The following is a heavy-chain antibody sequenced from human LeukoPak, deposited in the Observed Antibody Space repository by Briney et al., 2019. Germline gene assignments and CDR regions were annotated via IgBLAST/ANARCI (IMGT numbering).Heavy chain of an antibody. J-gene: IGHJ4*02. D-gene: IGHD3-22*01. Sequence: PPETLSLTCTVSGGSISSSSYYWGWIRQPPGKGLEWIGSIYYSGSTYYNPSLKSRVTISVDTSKNQFSLKLSSVTAADTAVYYRARTYYYDSSGYPSVSQSDDYWGQGTLVTVSS. CDR3: ARTYYYDSSGYPSVSQSDDY. CDR1: GGSISSSSYY. V-gene: IGHV4-39*01. CDR2: IYYSGST.